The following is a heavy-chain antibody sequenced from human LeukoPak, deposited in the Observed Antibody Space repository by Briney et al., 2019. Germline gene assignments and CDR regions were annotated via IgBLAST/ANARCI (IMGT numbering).Heavy chain of an antibody. CDR1: GGSISSYY. CDR2: IYYSGST. D-gene: IGHD5-12*01. Sequence: SETLSLTCTVSGGSISSYYWSWIRQPPGKGLEWLGYIYYSGSTNYNPSLKSRVTISVDTSKNQFSLKLGSVTAADTAVYYCARGYSGYDRDWFDPWGQGTLVTVSS. J-gene: IGHJ5*02. CDR3: ARGYSGYDRDWFDP. V-gene: IGHV4-59*01.